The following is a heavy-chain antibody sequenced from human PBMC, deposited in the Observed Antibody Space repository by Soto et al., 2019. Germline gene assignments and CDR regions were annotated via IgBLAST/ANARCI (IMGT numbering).Heavy chain of an antibody. J-gene: IGHJ6*02. CDR1: GGSISSSSYY. CDR3: ARPLLLAVAGKDYYYGMDV. D-gene: IGHD6-19*01. Sequence: ETLSLTCTVSGGSISSSSYYWGWIRQPPGKGLEWIGSIYYSGSTYYNPSLKSRVTISVDTSKNQFSLKLSSVTAADTAVYYCARPLLLAVAGKDYYYGMDVWGQGTTVTVSS. V-gene: IGHV4-39*01. CDR2: IYYSGST.